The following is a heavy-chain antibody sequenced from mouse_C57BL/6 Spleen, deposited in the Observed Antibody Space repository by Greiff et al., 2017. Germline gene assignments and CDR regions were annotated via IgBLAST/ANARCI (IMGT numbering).Heavy chain of an antibody. CDR3: TSGLHSFDV. V-gene: IGHV1-15*01. J-gene: IGHJ1*03. Sequence: QVQLQQSGAELVRPGASVTLSCKASGYTFTDYEMHWVKQTPVHGLEWIGAIDPETGGTAYNQKFKSKAILTADKSSSTAYMELRSLTSEDSAVYYCTSGLHSFDVWGTGTTVTVSS. CDR1: GYTFTDYE. CDR2: IDPETGGT. D-gene: IGHD2-10*01.